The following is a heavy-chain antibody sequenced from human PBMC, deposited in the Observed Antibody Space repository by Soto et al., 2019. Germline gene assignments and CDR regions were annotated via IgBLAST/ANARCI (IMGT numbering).Heavy chain of an antibody. CDR3: ASSLLVGYGLEGESD. CDR1: GYTFTSYG. J-gene: IGHJ4*02. D-gene: IGHD5-18*01. CDR2: ISAYNGNT. V-gene: IGHV1-18*01. Sequence: QVQLVQSGAEMKKPGASVKVSCKASGYTFTSYGISWVRQAPGQGLEWMGWISAYNGNTNDAQKLQGRVTMTTDTSPITAYMELRSLRSDDPAVYYCASSLLVGYGLEGESDWGQGTLVTVSS.